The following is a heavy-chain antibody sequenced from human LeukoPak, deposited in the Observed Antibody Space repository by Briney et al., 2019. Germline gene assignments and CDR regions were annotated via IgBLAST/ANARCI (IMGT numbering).Heavy chain of an antibody. CDR1: GFTFSSYE. CDR3: ARSAEYASGKPDFGY. V-gene: IGHV3-48*03. J-gene: IGHJ4*02. D-gene: IGHD3-10*01. CDR2: ISSSGSTI. Sequence: SGGSLRLSCAASGFTFSSYEMNWVRQAPGKGLEWVSYISSSGSTIYYADSVKGRFTISRDNAKNSLYLQMNSLRAEDTAVYYCARSAEYASGKPDFGYWGQGTLVTVSS.